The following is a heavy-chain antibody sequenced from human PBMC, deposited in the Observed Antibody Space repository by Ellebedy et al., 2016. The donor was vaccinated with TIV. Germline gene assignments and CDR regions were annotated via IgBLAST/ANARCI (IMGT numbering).Heavy chain of an antibody. CDR1: GFAFSNFA. Sequence: PGGSLRLSCAASGFAFSNFAMGWVRQAPGKGLEWVSSIRASGDVTYYADSVKGRFTVSRDNSKDTMFLQMTSLRAADTGVYYCGKAPGTIDPFDIWGQGTLVTVSS. J-gene: IGHJ3*02. D-gene: IGHD4-17*01. CDR2: IRASGDVT. V-gene: IGHV3-23*01. CDR3: GKAPGTIDPFDI.